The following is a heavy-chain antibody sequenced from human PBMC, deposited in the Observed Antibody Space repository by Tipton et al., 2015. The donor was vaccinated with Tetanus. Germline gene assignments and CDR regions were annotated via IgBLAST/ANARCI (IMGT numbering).Heavy chain of an antibody. CDR3: ARDPHTIRTGNHRGFDY. V-gene: IGHV3-7*03. D-gene: IGHD3-10*01. CDR1: GFDFRSDW. Sequence: SLRLSCAASGFDFRSDWMTWVRQAPGKGLEWAANIKQDGNEKYHVDSVKGRFTISRDNGKNLLYLQMNSLRVEDTAVYYCARDPHTIRTGNHRGFDYWGQGTKVTVSS. J-gene: IGHJ4*02. CDR2: IKQDGNEK.